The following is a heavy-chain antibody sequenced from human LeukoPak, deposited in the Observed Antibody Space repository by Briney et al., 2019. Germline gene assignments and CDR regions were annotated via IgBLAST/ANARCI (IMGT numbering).Heavy chain of an antibody. CDR3: ARRRAGSGSYYLPYNWFDP. V-gene: IGHV5-51*01. Sequence: GESLEISCKGPGYSFTNYWIGWVRQMPGKGLEWMGIIYPGDSDTRYSPSFQGQVTISADKSINTAYLQWSSLKASDTAMYYCARRRAGSGSYYLPYNWFDPWGQGTLVTVSS. CDR1: GYSFTNYW. D-gene: IGHD3-10*01. CDR2: IYPGDSDT. J-gene: IGHJ5*02.